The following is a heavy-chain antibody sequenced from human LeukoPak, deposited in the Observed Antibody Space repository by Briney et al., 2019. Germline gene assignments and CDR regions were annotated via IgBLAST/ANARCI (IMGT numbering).Heavy chain of an antibody. J-gene: IGHJ4*02. Sequence: GGSLRLSCVASGLTFGSHGMHWVRQAPGKGLEWVAFIQYDSTIMLYADSVKGRFTVSRDNSKNTLYLQMNSLRAEDTAVYYCAKVYLTEGPSFDYWGQGTLVTVSS. CDR2: IQYDSTIM. CDR1: GLTFGSHG. CDR3: AKVYLTEGPSFDY. V-gene: IGHV3-30*02. D-gene: IGHD2-2*02.